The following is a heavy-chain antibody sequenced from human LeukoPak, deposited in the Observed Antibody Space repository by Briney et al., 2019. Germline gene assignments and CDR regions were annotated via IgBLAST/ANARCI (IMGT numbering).Heavy chain of an antibody. CDR2: IYTAGST. J-gene: IGHJ4*02. D-gene: IGHD5-24*01. Sequence: GGSLRLSCAASGFTVSSNYMSWVRQAPGKGLEWVSIIYTAGSTYYADSVKGRFTISRDNSKNTLYLQMNSLRAEDTAVYYCASEDGHNPNLGFDYWGQGTLVTVSS. V-gene: IGHV3-53*01. CDR1: GFTVSSNY. CDR3: ASEDGHNPNLGFDY.